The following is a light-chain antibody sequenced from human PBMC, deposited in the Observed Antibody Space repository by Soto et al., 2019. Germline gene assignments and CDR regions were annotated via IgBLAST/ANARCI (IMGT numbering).Light chain of an antibody. CDR1: QSISSY. Sequence: DIQMTQSPSSLSASVGDRVTITCRASQSISSYLNWYQQKPGKAPKLLIYAASSLQSGVLSRFSGSGSGTDFTLTISRLQPEDFATYYCQQTYSAPRTFGQGTKVEIK. CDR3: QQTYSAPRT. V-gene: IGKV1-39*01. CDR2: AAS. J-gene: IGKJ1*01.